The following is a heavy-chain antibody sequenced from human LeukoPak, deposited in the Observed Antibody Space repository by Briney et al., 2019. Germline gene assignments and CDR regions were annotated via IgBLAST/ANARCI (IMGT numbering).Heavy chain of an antibody. CDR3: ARAGGYCSSTSCWGPIDY. Sequence: ASVTVSCKASGYTFTGYYMHWVRQAPGQGLEWMGWINPNSGGTNYAQKFQGRVTMTRDTSISTAYMELSRLRSGDTAVYYCARAGGYCSSTSCWGPIDYWGQGTLVTVSS. CDR2: INPNSGGT. D-gene: IGHD2-2*03. CDR1: GYTFTGYY. V-gene: IGHV1-2*02. J-gene: IGHJ4*02.